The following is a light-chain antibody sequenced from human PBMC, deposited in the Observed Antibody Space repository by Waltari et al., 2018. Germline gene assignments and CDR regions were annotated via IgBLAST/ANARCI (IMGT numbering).Light chain of an antibody. CDR2: KAS. Sequence: DIQMTQSPSTLSASVGDRVTITCRASENVSKWLAWYQQKPGKAPKLLVYKASTLRSGVPSRFSGSGSGTEFSLTISSLQPDDFATYYCQQSYTYSYTFGQGT. CDR3: QQSYTYSYT. V-gene: IGKV1-5*03. J-gene: IGKJ2*01. CDR1: ENVSKW.